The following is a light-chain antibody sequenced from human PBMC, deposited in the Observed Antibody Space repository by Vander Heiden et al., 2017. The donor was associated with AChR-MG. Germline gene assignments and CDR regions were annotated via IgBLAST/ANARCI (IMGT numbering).Light chain of an antibody. CDR1: QSISSY. V-gene: IGKV1-39*01. J-gene: IGKJ2*01. CDR3: QHRYSTFMST. Sequence: DIQMTQSPSSLSASVGDRVTITCRASQSISSYLNWYQQKPGKAPKLLIYAASSLQSGVPSRFSRSGSGTDFTLTISSRQPEDFATYYCQHRYSTFMSTFGQRAKMEIK. CDR2: AAS.